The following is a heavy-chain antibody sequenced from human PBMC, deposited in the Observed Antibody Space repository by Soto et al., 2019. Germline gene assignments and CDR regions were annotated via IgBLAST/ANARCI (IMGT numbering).Heavy chain of an antibody. D-gene: IGHD2-2*01. J-gene: IGHJ3*02. CDR2: ISGSGGST. CDR1: GFTFSSYA. CDR3: AKDIRIVQAATTGLLSFDI. Sequence: GGSLRLSCAASGFTFSSYAMSWVRQAPGKGLEWVSAISGSGGSTYYADSVKGRFTISRDNSKNTLYLQMNSLRAEDTAVYYCAKDIRIVQAATTGLLSFDIGGQGTMVTVSS. V-gene: IGHV3-23*01.